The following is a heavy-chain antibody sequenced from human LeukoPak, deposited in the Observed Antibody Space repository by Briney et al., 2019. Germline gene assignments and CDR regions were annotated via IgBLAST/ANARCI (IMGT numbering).Heavy chain of an antibody. V-gene: IGHV1-69*13. J-gene: IGHJ3*02. CDR3: ARPRRDGYNYRPPNDAFDI. CDR1: GGTLSSYA. CDR2: IIPIFGTA. D-gene: IGHD5-24*01. Sequence: GASVKVSCKASGGTLSSYAISWVRQAPGKGLEWMGGIIPIFGTANYAQKFQGRVTITADESTSTPYMELSSLRSEDTAVYYCARPRRDGYNYRPPNDAFDIWGQGTMVTVSS.